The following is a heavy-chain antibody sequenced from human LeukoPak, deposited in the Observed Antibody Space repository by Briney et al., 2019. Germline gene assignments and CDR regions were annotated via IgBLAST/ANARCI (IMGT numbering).Heavy chain of an antibody. CDR3: AKDASSGWPNWFDP. D-gene: IGHD6-19*01. V-gene: IGHV1-2*02. J-gene: IGHJ5*02. Sequence: ASVKVSCKASGYTFTGYYMHWVRQAPGQGLEWMGWINPNTGDTHYAQKFQGRVTLTRDTSITTVYMELSRLTSDDTAVYYCAKDASSGWPNWFDPWGQGTLVTVSS. CDR2: INPNTGDT. CDR1: GYTFTGYY.